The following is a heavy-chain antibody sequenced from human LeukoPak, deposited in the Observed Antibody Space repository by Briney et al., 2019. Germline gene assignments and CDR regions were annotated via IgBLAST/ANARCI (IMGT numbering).Heavy chain of an antibody. Sequence: GVSLRLSPADSGYTVSDKPITWVRHAAGKGMEWVSVIYSDGSTHYSESVKGRFYISRDNSKNTLYLQMNSLGAEDTAVYYCAARPDSHRGPYDYWGQGTLVTVSS. J-gene: IGHJ4*02. CDR3: AARPDSHRGPYDY. CDR1: GYTVSDKP. CDR2: IYSDGST. D-gene: IGHD3-16*01. V-gene: IGHV3-66*01.